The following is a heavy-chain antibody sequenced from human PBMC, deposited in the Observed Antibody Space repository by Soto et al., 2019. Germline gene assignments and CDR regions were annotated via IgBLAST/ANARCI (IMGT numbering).Heavy chain of an antibody. D-gene: IGHD4-17*01. Sequence: EMQLVESGGGLVQPGRSLRLSCVGSGFIADDYAMHWVRQPPGKGLEWVSGISSNSETTNYADSVKARFTISRDNAKNSLFLQMNSLRPEDTALYYCEKDMKWGGMTTIHYFDSWGQGTLVTVSS. CDR3: EKDMKWGGMTTIHYFDS. CDR1: GFIADDYA. J-gene: IGHJ4*02. CDR2: ISSNSETT. V-gene: IGHV3-9*02.